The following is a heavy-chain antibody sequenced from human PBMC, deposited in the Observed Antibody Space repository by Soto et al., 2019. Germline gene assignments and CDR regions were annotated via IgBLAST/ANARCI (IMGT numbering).Heavy chain of an antibody. D-gene: IGHD3-10*01. J-gene: IGHJ4*02. Sequence: EVQVVESGGDLVQPGGSLRLSCAASGFTFSSYSMNWVRQAPGKGLEWVSYISSSSSTIYYADSVKGRFTISRDNAKNSLYLQMNILRVEDTAVYYCASYSYYGSGSGFDYWGQGTLVTVSS. CDR2: ISSSSSTI. V-gene: IGHV3-48*01. CDR3: ASYSYYGSGSGFDY. CDR1: GFTFSSYS.